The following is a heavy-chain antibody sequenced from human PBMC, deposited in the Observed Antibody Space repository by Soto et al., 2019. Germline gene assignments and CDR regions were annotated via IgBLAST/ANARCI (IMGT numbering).Heavy chain of an antibody. CDR3: ASTQYDYIWGSESRTFDI. CDR1: GYTFTSYD. CDR2: MNPNSGNT. Sequence: QVQLVQSGAEVKKPGASVKVSCKASGYTFTSYDINWVRQATGQGPEWMGWMNPNSGNTGYAQKLQGRVTMTRNTSISTAYMELSSLRSEDTAVYYCASTQYDYIWGSESRTFDIWGQGTMVTVSS. V-gene: IGHV1-8*01. J-gene: IGHJ3*02. D-gene: IGHD3-16*01.